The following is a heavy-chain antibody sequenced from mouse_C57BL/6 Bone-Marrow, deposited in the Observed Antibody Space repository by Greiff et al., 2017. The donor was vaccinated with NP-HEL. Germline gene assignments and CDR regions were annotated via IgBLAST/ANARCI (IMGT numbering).Heavy chain of an antibody. Sequence: VQLQESGAELARPGASVKLSCKASGYTFTSYGISWVKQRTGQGLEWIGEIYPRSGNTYYNEKFKGKATLTADKSSSTAYMELRSLTSEDSAVYFCARVILRSFFDYWGQGTTLTVSS. V-gene: IGHV1-81*01. CDR2: IYPRSGNT. D-gene: IGHD1-1*01. CDR1: GYTFTSYG. J-gene: IGHJ2*01. CDR3: ARVILRSFFDY.